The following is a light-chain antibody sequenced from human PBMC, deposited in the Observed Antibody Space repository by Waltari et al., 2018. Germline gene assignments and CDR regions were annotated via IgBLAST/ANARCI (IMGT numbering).Light chain of an antibody. J-gene: IGLJ1*01. Sequence: QSVLTQPPSLSGAPGQRVPISCTGTRPHIRAGYGVQSSQQFPGTAPKLLIYDNTNRPSGVPARFSGSKSGTSASLAITGLQAEDEADYYCQSYDSSLRGFYVFGTGTKVTV. CDR1: RPHIRAGYG. V-gene: IGLV1-40*01. CDR2: DNT. CDR3: QSYDSSLRGFYV.